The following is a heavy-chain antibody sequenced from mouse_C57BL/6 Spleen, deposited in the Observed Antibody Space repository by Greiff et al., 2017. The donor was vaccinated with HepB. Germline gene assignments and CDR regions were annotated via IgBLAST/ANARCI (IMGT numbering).Heavy chain of an antibody. CDR2: IYPGDGDT. V-gene: IGHV1-82*01. Sequence: VQLKESGPELVKPGASVKISCKASGYAFSSSWMNWVKQRPGQGLEWIGRIYPGDGDTNYNGKFKGKATLTADKSSSTAYMQLSSLTSEDSAVYFRAREDAMDYWGQGTSVTVSS. J-gene: IGHJ4*01. CDR1: GYAFSSSW. CDR3: AREDAMDY.